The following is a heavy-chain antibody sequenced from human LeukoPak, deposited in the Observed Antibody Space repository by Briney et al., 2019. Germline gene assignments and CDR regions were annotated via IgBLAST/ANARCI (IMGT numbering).Heavy chain of an antibody. CDR3: ARNRPGNGYFDS. Sequence: GGSLRLSCAASGFTVSSNDMTWVRQTPGKGLEWVSIIYSGGNTNYADSVKGRFTPSRDTSKNTLYLQMNSLRTEDTAVFYCARNRPGNGYFDSWGQGTLVTVSS. V-gene: IGHV3-66*01. D-gene: IGHD1-14*01. J-gene: IGHJ4*02. CDR1: GFTVSSND. CDR2: IYSGGNT.